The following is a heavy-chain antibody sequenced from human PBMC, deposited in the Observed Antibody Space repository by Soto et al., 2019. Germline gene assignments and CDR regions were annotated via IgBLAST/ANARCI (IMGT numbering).Heavy chain of an antibody. CDR2: ISSSSSTI. CDR1: GFTFSSYS. CDR3: ASSRVLWFGPSAFDI. Sequence: GGSLRLSCAASGFTFSSYSMNWVRQAPGKGLEWVSYISSSSSTIYYADSVKGRFTISRDNAKNSLYLQMNSLRAEDTSVYYCASSRVLWFGPSAFDIWGQGTMVTVS. D-gene: IGHD3-10*01. J-gene: IGHJ3*02. V-gene: IGHV3-48*01.